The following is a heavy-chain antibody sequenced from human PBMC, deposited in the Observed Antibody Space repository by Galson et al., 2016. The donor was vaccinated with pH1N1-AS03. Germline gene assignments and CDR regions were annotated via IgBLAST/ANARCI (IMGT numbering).Heavy chain of an antibody. D-gene: IGHD3-22*01. CDR1: GFTISKYG. CDR2: TWNDGGTT. CDR3: VRDDDSSGYYPDS. J-gene: IGHJ4*02. Sequence: LRLSCAASGFTISKYGMHWVRQAPGKGLEWMAITWNDGGTTHYADSVKGRFTISRDNSKNKLYLQMNSLRGEDTAVYYCVRDDDSSGYYPDSWGRGTLVTVSS. V-gene: IGHV3-33*01.